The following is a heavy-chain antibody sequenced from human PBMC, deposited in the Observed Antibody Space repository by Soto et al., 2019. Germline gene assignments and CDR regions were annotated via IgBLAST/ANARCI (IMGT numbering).Heavy chain of an antibody. D-gene: IGHD3-9*01. Sequence: PSETLSLTCTVSGGSISSYYWSWIRQPPGKGLEWIGYIYYSGSTNYNPSLKSRVTISVDTSKNQFSLKLSSVTAADTAVYYCARGPSGFDATHSLNWFDPWGQGTLVTVSS. CDR3: ARGPSGFDATHSLNWFDP. CDR2: IYYSGST. V-gene: IGHV4-59*01. CDR1: GGSISSYY. J-gene: IGHJ5*02.